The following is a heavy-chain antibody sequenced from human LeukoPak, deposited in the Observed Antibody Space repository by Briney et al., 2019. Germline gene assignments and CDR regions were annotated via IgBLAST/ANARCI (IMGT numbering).Heavy chain of an antibody. J-gene: IGHJ4*02. CDR2: ISGSGGST. CDR3: ARGAYYYED. CDR1: GFTFSSYA. Sequence: GGSLRLACAASGFTFSSYAMSWVRQAPGKGLEWVSAISGSGGSTYYADSVKGRFTISRDNAKNSLYLQMNSLRAEDTAVYYCARGAYYYEDWGQGTLVTVSS. V-gene: IGHV3-23*01. D-gene: IGHD3-22*01.